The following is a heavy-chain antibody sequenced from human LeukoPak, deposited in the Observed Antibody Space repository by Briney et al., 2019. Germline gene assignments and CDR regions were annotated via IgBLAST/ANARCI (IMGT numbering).Heavy chain of an antibody. CDR3: ARARFVVVPAARRGGWFDP. J-gene: IGHJ5*02. CDR1: GFTFSSYW. D-gene: IGHD2-2*01. CDR2: IKQDGSEK. Sequence: PGGSLRLSCAASGFTFSSYWMSWVRQAPGKGLEWVANIKQDGSEKYYVHSVKGRFTISRDNAKNSLYLQMNSLRAEDTAVYYCARARFVVVPAARRGGWFDPWGQGTLVTVSS. V-gene: IGHV3-7*04.